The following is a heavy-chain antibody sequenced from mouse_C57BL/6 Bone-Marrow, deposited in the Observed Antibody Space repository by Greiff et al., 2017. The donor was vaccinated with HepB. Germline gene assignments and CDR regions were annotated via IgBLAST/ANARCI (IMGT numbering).Heavy chain of an antibody. CDR2: INPNYGTT. V-gene: IGHV1-39*01. D-gene: IGHD1-1*01. CDR1: GYSFTDYN. CDR3: ARPNLITTVVGFDY. Sequence: VQLQQSGPEPVKPGASVKISCKASGYSFTDYNMNWVKQSNGKSLEWIGVINPNYGTTSYNQKFKGKATLTVDQSSSTAYMQLNSLTSEDSAVYYCARPNLITTVVGFDYWGQGTTLTVSS. J-gene: IGHJ2*01.